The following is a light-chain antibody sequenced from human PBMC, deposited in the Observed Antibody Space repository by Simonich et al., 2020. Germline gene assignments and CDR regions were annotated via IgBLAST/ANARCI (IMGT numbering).Light chain of an antibody. CDR3: MQGTHWPYT. CDR2: KVS. Sequence: DVVMTQSPLSLPVTLGQPASISGRSSQSLVHSDGNTYLHWFQQRPGQSPRRLIYKVSNRDPGVPDRFSGSGSGTDFTLKISRVEAEDVGVYYCMQGTHWPYTFGQGTKLEIK. J-gene: IGKJ2*01. V-gene: IGKV2-30*02. CDR1: QSLVHSDGNTY.